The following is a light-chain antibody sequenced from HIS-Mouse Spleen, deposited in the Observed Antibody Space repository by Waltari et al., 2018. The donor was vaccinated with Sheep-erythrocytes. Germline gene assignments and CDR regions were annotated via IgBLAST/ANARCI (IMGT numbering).Light chain of an antibody. Sequence: DIQMTQSPSTLSASVGDRVTIPCRASQSISSWLAWYQQKPGKAPKLLIYKASSLESGVPSRFNGSGSGTEFTLTISSLQPDDFATYYCQQYNSYSPLTFGGGTKVEIK. CDR2: KAS. CDR1: QSISSW. J-gene: IGKJ4*01. V-gene: IGKV1-5*03. CDR3: QQYNSYSPLT.